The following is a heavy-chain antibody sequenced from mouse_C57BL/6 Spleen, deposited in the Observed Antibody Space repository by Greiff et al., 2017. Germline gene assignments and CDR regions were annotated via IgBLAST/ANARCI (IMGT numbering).Heavy chain of an antibody. J-gene: IGHJ4*01. D-gene: IGHD2-5*01. CDR3: ARPSSNYGYAMDY. CDR2: ISSGGSYT. Sequence: EVKLMESGGDLVKPGGSLKLSCAASGFTFSSYGMSWVRQTPDKRLEWVATISSGGSYTYYPDSVKGRFTISRDNAKNTLYLQMSSLKSEDTAMYYCARPSSNYGYAMDYWGQGTSVTVSS. V-gene: IGHV5-6*01. CDR1: GFTFSSYG.